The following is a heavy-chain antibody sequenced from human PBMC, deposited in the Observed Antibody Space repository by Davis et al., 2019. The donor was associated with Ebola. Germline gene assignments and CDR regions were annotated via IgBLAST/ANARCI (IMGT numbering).Heavy chain of an antibody. D-gene: IGHD1-26*01. V-gene: IGHV2-70*18. CDR1: GGSISSYY. CDR3: ARIWSPLGYYYGMDV. CDR2: IDWDDDK. Sequence: TLSLTCTVSGGSISSYYWSWIRQPPGKALEWLALIDWDDDKYYSTSLKTRLTISKDTSKNQVVLTMTNMDPVDTATYYCARIWSPLGYYYGMDVWGQGTTVTVSS. J-gene: IGHJ6*02.